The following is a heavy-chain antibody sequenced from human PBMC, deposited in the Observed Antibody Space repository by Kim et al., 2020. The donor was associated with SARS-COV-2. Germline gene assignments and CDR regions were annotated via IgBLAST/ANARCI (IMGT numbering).Heavy chain of an antibody. V-gene: IGHV4-39*01. CDR3: ARTDPFTAMVPYTFAY. D-gene: IGHD5-18*01. CDR2: IYYSGST. CDR1: GGSISSSSYY. J-gene: IGHJ4*02. Sequence: SETLSLTCTVSGGSISSSSYYWGWIRQPPGKGLEWIGSIYYSGSTYYNPSLKSRVTISVDTSKNQFSLKLSSVTAADTAVYYCARTDPFTAMVPYTFAYWGQGTLVTVSS.